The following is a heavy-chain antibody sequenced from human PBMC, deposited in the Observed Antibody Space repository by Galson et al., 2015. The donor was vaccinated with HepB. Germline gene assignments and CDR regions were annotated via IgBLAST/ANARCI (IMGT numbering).Heavy chain of an antibody. CDR1: GFTFSNYY. Sequence: SLRLSCAASGFTFSNYYMSWIRQAPGKGLAWVSFISRSGIYKNYADSVKGRFTIFRDNSKNTLSLQMNSLRAEDTAVYYCARGLAYDLVVQDELYGIDVWGQGTTVTVSS. CDR2: ISRSGIYK. D-gene: IGHD2-2*01. V-gene: IGHV3-11*06. J-gene: IGHJ6*02. CDR3: ARGLAYDLVVQDELYGIDV.